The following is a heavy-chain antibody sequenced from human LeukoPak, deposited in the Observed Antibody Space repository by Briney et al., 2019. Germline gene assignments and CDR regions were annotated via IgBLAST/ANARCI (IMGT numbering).Heavy chain of an antibody. V-gene: IGHV1-69*04. Sequence: GASVKVSCKASGGTFSSYAISWVRQAPGQGLEWMGRIIPILGIANYAQKFQGRVTITADKSTSTAYMELSSLRSEDTAVYYCARDVQSTDIVVVPAEVWGQGTLVTVSS. J-gene: IGHJ4*02. CDR3: ARDVQSTDIVVVPAEV. D-gene: IGHD2-2*01. CDR2: IIPILGIA. CDR1: GGTFSSYA.